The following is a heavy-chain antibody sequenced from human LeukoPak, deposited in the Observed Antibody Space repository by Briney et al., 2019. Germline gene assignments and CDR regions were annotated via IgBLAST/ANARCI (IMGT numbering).Heavy chain of an antibody. CDR1: GGSISGYH. CDR2: VYYSGST. Sequence: PSETLSLTCTVSGGSISGYHWAWIRQSPEKGLEYIGYVYYSGSTNYNPSLKSRLTISVDRSKNQFSLRLNSVTAADTAVYYCARGDVPAARPLDYWGQGILVTVSS. J-gene: IGHJ4*02. CDR3: ARGDVPAARPLDY. V-gene: IGHV4-59*01. D-gene: IGHD2-2*01.